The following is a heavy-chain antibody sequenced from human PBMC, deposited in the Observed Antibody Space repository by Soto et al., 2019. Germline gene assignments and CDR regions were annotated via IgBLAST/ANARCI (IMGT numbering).Heavy chain of an antibody. V-gene: IGHV1-46*03. CDR3: ARDFRVTTSGVSPHQGPPYYYYMDV. Sequence: ASVKVSCKASGYTFTSYYMHWVRQAPGQGLEWMGIINPSGGSTSYAQKFQGRVTMTRDTSTSTDYMELSRLRSEDTAVYYCARDFRVTTSGVSPHQGPPYYYYMDVWGKGTTVTVSS. D-gene: IGHD4-4*01. CDR2: INPSGGST. CDR1: GYTFTSYY. J-gene: IGHJ6*03.